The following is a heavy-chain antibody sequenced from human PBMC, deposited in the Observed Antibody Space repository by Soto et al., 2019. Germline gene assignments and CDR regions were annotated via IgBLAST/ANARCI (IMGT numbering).Heavy chain of an antibody. J-gene: IGHJ5*02. Sequence: ASLKFSCKASGYTFTTYGGAWVRQAPGQGLEWMGWISGYTINKNSTQKVQGTVTLTEATTTSSAYMELMSLRPDDTAVDYCARDSNRGYGSVGIGACFDPWGQGTLVTVSS. D-gene: IGHD2-15*01. CDR1: GYTFTTYG. CDR3: ARDSNRGYGSVGIGACFDP. V-gene: IGHV1-18*04. CDR2: ISGYTINK.